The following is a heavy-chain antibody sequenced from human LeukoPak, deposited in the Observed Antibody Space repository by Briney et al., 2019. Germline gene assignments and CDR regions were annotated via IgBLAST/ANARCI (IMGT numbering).Heavy chain of an antibody. Sequence: PSETLSLTCTVSAGSISSSSYFWGWIRQPPGKGMEWIGNIYYSGTTYYNPSLKSRITMSIDTSKNQFSLRVSSVTAADTAVYYCARMTTVITRIYWGQGTLVTASS. CDR1: AGSISSSSYF. CDR2: IYYSGTT. V-gene: IGHV4-39*01. D-gene: IGHD4-11*01. CDR3: ARMTTVITRIY. J-gene: IGHJ4*02.